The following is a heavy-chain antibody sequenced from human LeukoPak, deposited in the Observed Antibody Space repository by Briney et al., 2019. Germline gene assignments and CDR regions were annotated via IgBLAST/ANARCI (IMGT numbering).Heavy chain of an antibody. J-gene: IGHJ5*02. Sequence: SETLSLTCTVSGGSISSYYWSWIRQPPGKGLEWIGYIYYSGSTNYNPSLKSRVTISVDTSKNQFSLKLSSVTAADRAVYSRAREVVSSSWSGGSEWFDPWGQGTLITVSS. CDR3: AREVVSSSWSGGSEWFDP. CDR2: IYYSGST. CDR1: GGSISSYY. D-gene: IGHD6-13*01. V-gene: IGHV4-59*01.